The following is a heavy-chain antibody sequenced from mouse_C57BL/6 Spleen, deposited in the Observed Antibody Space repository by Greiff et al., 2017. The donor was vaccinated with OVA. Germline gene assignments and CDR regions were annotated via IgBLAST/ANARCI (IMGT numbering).Heavy chain of an antibody. Sequence: EVKLVESGGGLVKPGGSLKLSCAASGFTFSDYGMHWVRQAPEKGLEWVAYISSGSSTIYYADTVKGRFTISRDNAKNTLFLQMTSLRSEDTAMYYCARDAQALAWFAYWGQGTLVTVSA. J-gene: IGHJ3*01. D-gene: IGHD3-2*02. CDR3: ARDAQALAWFAY. V-gene: IGHV5-17*01. CDR1: GFTFSDYG. CDR2: ISSGSSTI.